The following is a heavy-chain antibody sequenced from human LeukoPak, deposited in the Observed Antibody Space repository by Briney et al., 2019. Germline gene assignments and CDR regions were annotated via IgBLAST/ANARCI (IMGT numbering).Heavy chain of an antibody. CDR3: AAGSSGYTDAFDI. CDR1: GGSISNYY. Sequence: SETLSLTCTVSGGSISNYYWSWIRQPPGKGLEWTGYIYYSGSTNYNPSLKSRVTISVDTSKNQFLLKLSSVTAADTAVYYCAAGSSGYTDAFDIWGQGAMVTVSS. D-gene: IGHD3-22*01. J-gene: IGHJ3*02. V-gene: IGHV4-59*01. CDR2: IYYSGST.